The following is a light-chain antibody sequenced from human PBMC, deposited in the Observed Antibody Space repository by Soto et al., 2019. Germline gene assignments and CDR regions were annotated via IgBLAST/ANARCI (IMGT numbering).Light chain of an antibody. Sequence: EIVVTQSPATLSLSPGERATLSCRASQSVSSYLAWYQQKPGQAPRLLIYGASTRATGIPDRFSGSGSGTDFTLTISRLEPEDSAVYYCQQYGRTFGGGTKVDIK. CDR1: QSVSSY. CDR3: QQYGRT. CDR2: GAS. J-gene: IGKJ4*01. V-gene: IGKV3-20*01.